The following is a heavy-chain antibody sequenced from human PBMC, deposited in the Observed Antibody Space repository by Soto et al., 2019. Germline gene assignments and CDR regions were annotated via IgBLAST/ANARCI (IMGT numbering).Heavy chain of an antibody. J-gene: IGHJ4*02. D-gene: IGHD5-18*01. Sequence: EVQLVESGGGLVQPGGSLRLSCAASGFTVSSHYMSWVRQAPGKGLEWISVIYSGGSTYYADSVKGRFTISRHNSKNTLYLQMHSLRAEDTAVYYCARDSGYSYAFDYWGQGTVVTVSS. CDR1: GFTVSSHY. CDR3: ARDSGYSYAFDY. CDR2: IYSGGST. V-gene: IGHV3-53*04.